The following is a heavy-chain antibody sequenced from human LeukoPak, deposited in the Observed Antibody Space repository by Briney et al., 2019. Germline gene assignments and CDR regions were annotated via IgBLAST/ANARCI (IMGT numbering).Heavy chain of an antibody. J-gene: IGHJ4*02. CDR3: ATKYSAPGRSVGSYFDY. D-gene: IGHD5-18*01. CDR2: IYTSGKT. CDR1: GDSISSGRYY. V-gene: IGHV4-61*02. Sequence: SETLSLTCTVSGDSISSGRYYWSWVRQPAGKELEWIGRIYTSGKTDYNPYTPSLKSRVTVSLDTSKNQLSLFLTSVTAADTAVYYCATKYSAPGRSVGSYFDYWGQGTLVTVSS.